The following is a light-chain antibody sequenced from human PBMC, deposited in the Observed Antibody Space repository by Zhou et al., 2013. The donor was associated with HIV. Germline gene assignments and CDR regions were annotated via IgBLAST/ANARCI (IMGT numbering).Light chain of an antibody. CDR2: GAS. CDR1: QSVSSN. J-gene: IGKJ1*01. Sequence: EIVMTQSPATLSVSPGERATLSCRASQSVSSNLVWYQQKPGQAPRLLIYGASTRATGVPARFSGSGSGTEFTLTISSLQSAVYYCQHYGVSSWTFGQGTKVEI. V-gene: IGKV3-15*01. CDR3: QHYGVSSWT.